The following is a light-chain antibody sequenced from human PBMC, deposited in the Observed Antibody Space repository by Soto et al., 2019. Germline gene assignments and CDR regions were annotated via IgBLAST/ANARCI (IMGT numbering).Light chain of an antibody. Sequence: QSALTQPASVSGSPGQAITISCTGTSSDVGGYNYVSWYQQHPGKAPKLMIYEVSNRPSGVSNRFSGSKSGNTASLTISGLQAADEADYYCSSYTSSSTWVFGGGTKFTVL. V-gene: IGLV2-14*01. CDR3: SSYTSSSTWV. J-gene: IGLJ3*02. CDR2: EVS. CDR1: SSDVGGYNY.